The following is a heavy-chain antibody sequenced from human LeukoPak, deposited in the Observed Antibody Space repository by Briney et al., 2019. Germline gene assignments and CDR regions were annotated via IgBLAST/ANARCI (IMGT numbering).Heavy chain of an antibody. D-gene: IGHD2-2*01. Sequence: PGGSLRLSCEASGFSFGSYAMTWVRQAPGKGLEWVSAIGGGGASTYYADSVKGHFTISRDNSKNTLYLQMNSLRAEDTAIHYCAHQGGARVVPAAIGWGQGTLVTVSS. J-gene: IGHJ4*02. V-gene: IGHV3-23*01. CDR2: IGGGGAST. CDR3: AHQGGARVVPAAIG. CDR1: GFSFGSYA.